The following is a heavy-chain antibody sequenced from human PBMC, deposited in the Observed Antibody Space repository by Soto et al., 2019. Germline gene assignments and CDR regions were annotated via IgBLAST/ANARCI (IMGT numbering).Heavy chain of an antibody. CDR3: TRDGVVVVTAIIY. CDR1: GYSFTSYA. J-gene: IGHJ4*02. V-gene: IGHV1-3*01. CDR2: INAGNGNT. Sequence: ASVKVSCKASGYSFTSYAIHWVRQAPGQRLEWMGWINAGNGNTKIPQKFQGRFTISRDDSKSIAYLQMNSLKTEDTAVYYCTRDGVVVVTAIIYWGQGTLVTVSS. D-gene: IGHD2-21*02.